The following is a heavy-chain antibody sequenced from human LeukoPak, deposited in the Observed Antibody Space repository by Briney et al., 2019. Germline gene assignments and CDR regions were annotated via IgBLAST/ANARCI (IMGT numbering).Heavy chain of an antibody. CDR2: IYHSGST. D-gene: IGHD4-17*01. J-gene: IGHJ4*02. V-gene: IGHV4-38-2*02. CDR1: GFSISSGDY. Sequence: SETLSLTCTVSGFSISSGDYWGWVRQPPGKGLEWIGSIYHSGSTYYNPSLKSRVTISVDTSKNQFSLKLSSVTAADTAVYYCARGHDYGLFFDYWGQGTLVTVSS. CDR3: ARGHDYGLFFDY.